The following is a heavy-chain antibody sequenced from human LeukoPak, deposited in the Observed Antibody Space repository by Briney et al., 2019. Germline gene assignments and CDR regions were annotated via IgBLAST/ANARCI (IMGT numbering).Heavy chain of an antibody. CDR3: ARGTLIVGATPLDY. CDR2: IKQDGSEK. J-gene: IGHJ4*02. Sequence: GGSLRLSCAASGFTFSDYWMSWVRQAPGKGLEWVANIKQDGSEKYSVDSVKGRFTICRDNAKNSLYLQMNSLRAEDTALYYCARGTLIVGATPLDYWGQGTLVTVSS. V-gene: IGHV3-7*03. CDR1: GFTFSDYW. D-gene: IGHD1-26*01.